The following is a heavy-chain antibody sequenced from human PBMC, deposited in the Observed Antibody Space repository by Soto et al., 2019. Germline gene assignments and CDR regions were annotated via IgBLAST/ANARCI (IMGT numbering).Heavy chain of an antibody. CDR2: INSDGSST. D-gene: IGHD3-9*01. V-gene: IGHV3-74*01. CDR1: GFTFSNHW. J-gene: IGHJ6*03. Sequence: EVQLVESGGGLVQPGGSLRLSCAASGFTFSNHWMRWVRQAPGKGLVWVSRINSDGSSTGYADSVKGRFTISRDNAKNTLSLQMNSLRAEDTAVYYCAKDRMYYDILTGFYYYYYMDVWGKGTTVTVSS. CDR3: AKDRMYYDILTGFYYYYYMDV.